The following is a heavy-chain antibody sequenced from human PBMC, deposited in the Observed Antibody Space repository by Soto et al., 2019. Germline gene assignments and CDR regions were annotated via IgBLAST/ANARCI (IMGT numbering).Heavy chain of an antibody. CDR1: GYTFTSYG. J-gene: IGHJ3*02. V-gene: IGHV1-18*01. Sequence: GASVKVSCKASGYTFTSYGISWVRQAPGQGLEWMGWFSAYNGNTNYAQKLQGRVTMTTDTSTSTAYMELRSLRSDDTAVYYCARDLGYCSGGSCYSSGRSDAFDIWGQGTMVTVSS. D-gene: IGHD2-15*01. CDR2: FSAYNGNT. CDR3: ARDLGYCSGGSCYSSGRSDAFDI.